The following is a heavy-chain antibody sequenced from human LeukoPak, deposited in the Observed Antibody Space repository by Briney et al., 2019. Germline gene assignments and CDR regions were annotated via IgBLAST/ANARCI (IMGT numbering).Heavy chain of an antibody. CDR2: INPNSGGT. Sequence: GASVKVSCKASGYTFTGYYMHWVRQAPGQGLEWMGWINPNSGGTNYAQKFQGRVTMTRDTSISTAYMELSRLRSDDTAVYYCARSGVVVPAAQYWGNLFDYWGQGTLVTVSS. V-gene: IGHV1-2*02. CDR1: GYTFTGYY. D-gene: IGHD2-2*01. J-gene: IGHJ4*02. CDR3: ARSGVVVPAAQYWGNLFDY.